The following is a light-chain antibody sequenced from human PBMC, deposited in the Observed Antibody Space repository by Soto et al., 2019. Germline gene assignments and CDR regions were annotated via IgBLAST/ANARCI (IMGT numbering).Light chain of an antibody. CDR1: QNIGRY. Sequence: DIQMTQTPSTLSASVGDRVTITCRASQNIGRYLAWYQKKPGEAPKLLIYDASTLQSGVPSRFSGSGSGTEFPLSISGLQPDDFATYYCQHYRGLSSFGPGTTVDIK. CDR2: DAS. J-gene: IGKJ3*01. CDR3: QHYRGLSS. V-gene: IGKV1-5*01.